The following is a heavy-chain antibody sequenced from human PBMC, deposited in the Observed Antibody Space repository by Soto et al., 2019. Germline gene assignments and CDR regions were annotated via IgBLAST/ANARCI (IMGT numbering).Heavy chain of an antibody. CDR2: IYYSGST. CDR1: GGSISSGGYY. J-gene: IGHJ4*02. Sequence: SETLSLTCTVSGGSISSGGYYWSWIRQHPGKGLEWIGYIYYSGSTYYNPSLKSRVTISVDTSKNQFSLKLSSVTAADTAVYYCARSEGDYIDYWGQGTLVTVSS. CDR3: ARSEGDYIDY. V-gene: IGHV4-31*03.